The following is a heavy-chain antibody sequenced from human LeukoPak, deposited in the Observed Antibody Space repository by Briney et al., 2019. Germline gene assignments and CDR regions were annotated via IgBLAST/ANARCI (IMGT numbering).Heavy chain of an antibody. J-gene: IGHJ4*02. Sequence: SVKGRFTISRDNAKNSLYLQMNSLRAEDTAVYYCASLFSTRGYSGYDSLASFDYWGQGTLVTVSS. D-gene: IGHD5-12*01. CDR3: ASLFSTRGYSGYDSLASFDY. V-gene: IGHV3-48*03.